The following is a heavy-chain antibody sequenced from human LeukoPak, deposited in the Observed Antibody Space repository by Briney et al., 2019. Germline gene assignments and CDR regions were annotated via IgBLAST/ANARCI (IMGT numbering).Heavy chain of an antibody. V-gene: IGHV3-21*01. D-gene: IGHD1-1*01. CDR1: GFTFSSYS. CDR3: ARGPLYNWSRYFDL. Sequence: GGSLRLSCAASGFTFSSYSMNWVRQAPGKGLEWVSSISSSSSYIYYADSVKGRFTISRDNAKNSLYLQMNSLRAEDTAVYYCARGPLYNWSRYFDLWGRGTLVTVSS. J-gene: IGHJ2*01. CDR2: ISSSSSYI.